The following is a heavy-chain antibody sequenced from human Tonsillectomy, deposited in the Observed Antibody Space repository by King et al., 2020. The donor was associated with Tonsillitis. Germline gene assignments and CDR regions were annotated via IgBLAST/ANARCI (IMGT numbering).Heavy chain of an antibody. CDR2: IIPSFGTS. CDR3: ARGPFSGSYYASTIFYFDY. V-gene: IGHV1-69*01. J-gene: IGHJ4*02. D-gene: IGHD1-26*01. Sequence: QLVQSGAEVKKPGSSVKVSCKASGGTFSRYSFSWGRQAPGQVLEWLGGIIPSFGTSNSAQKFQGRCTITADESTSTAYMELGSLRSEDSAVYFCARGPFSGSYYASTIFYFDYWGQGTLVTVSS. CDR1: GGTFSRYS.